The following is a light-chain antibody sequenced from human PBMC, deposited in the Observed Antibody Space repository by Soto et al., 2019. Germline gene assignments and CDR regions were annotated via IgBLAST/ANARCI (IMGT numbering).Light chain of an antibody. V-gene: IGKV1-5*03. CDR2: KAS. CDR1: QSFSSW. J-gene: IGKJ1*01. CDR3: LQYNSYPWT. Sequence: DIQMTQSPSTLSAFVGDRVTITCRASQSFSSWLAWYQQKPGKAPNLLIYKASSLESGVPSRFSGSGSGTEFTLTISSLQPDDFASYYCLQYNSYPWTFGQGTKVEIK.